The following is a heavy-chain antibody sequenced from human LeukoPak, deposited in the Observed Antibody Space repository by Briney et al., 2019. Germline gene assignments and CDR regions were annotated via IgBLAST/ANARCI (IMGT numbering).Heavy chain of an antibody. V-gene: IGHV3-15*01. D-gene: IGHD3-10*01. CDR1: GFTFSNAW. CDR2: VKSKADDGTT. J-gene: IGHJ3*02. Sequence: PGGSLRLSCAASGFTFSNAWMSWVPQAPGKGLEWVGRVKSKADDGTTDYAAPVQGRFTISRDDSKNTLSLQMNSLKTEDTAVYYCATEGGSGSYYGDDAFDMWGQGTMVTVSS. CDR3: ATEGGSGSYYGDDAFDM.